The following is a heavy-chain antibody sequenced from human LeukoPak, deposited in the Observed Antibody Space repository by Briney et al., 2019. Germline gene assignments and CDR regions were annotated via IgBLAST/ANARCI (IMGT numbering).Heavy chain of an antibody. CDR1: GGTFSSYA. D-gene: IGHD2-8*01. CDR2: IIPIFGTA. CDR3: ARNGYCTNGSCLGNAFDI. J-gene: IGHJ3*02. V-gene: IGHV1-69*06. Sequence: SVKVSCKASGGTFSSYAISWVRQAPGQGLEWMGGIIPIFGTANYAQKFQGRVTITADKSTSTAYMELSGLRSEDTAVYYCARNGYCTNGSCLGNAFDIWGQGTMVTVSS.